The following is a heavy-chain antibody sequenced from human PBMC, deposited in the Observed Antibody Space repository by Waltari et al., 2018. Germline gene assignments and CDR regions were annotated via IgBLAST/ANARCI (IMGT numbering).Heavy chain of an antibody. CDR2: IYYSGSS. D-gene: IGHD3-3*01. CDR1: YY. J-gene: IGHJ5*02. CDR3: SRSYYEFWSGFGLGFDP. V-gene: IGHV4-39*01. Sequence: YYSGWIRQPPGKGLEWIGSIYYSGSSYYHPSLKSRVTISVDTSKNQFSLKLSSVTAADPAVYYCSRSYYEFWSGFGLGFDPWGQGTLVTVSS.